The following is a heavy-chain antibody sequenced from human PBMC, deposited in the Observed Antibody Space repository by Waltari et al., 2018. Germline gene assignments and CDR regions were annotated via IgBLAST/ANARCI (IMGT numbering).Heavy chain of an antibody. D-gene: IGHD3-3*01. J-gene: IGHJ4*02. V-gene: IGHV4-34*01. CDR1: GGSFRGYY. CDR2: INHSGST. CDR3: ARGQPIVAIFGVVMIASRFTYFDY. Sequence: QVQLQQWGAGLLKPSETLSLTCAVYGGSFRGYYWSWIRTPPGQGLAWVWEINHSGSTNYNPSLKSRVTISVDTSKNQFSLKLSSVTAADTAVYYCARGQPIVAIFGVVMIASRFTYFDYWGQGTLVTVSS.